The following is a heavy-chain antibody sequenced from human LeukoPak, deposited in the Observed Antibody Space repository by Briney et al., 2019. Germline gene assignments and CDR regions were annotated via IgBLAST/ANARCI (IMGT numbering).Heavy chain of an antibody. CDR1: GFTFSSYA. D-gene: IGHD2-15*01. Sequence: GGSLRLSCAASGFTFSSYAMHWVRQAPGKGLEWVAVISYDGSNKYYADSVKGRFTISRDNSKNTLYLQMNSLGAEDTAVYYCARGGPSAFDIWGQGTMVTVSS. V-gene: IGHV3-30-3*01. J-gene: IGHJ3*02. CDR3: ARGGPSAFDI. CDR2: ISYDGSNK.